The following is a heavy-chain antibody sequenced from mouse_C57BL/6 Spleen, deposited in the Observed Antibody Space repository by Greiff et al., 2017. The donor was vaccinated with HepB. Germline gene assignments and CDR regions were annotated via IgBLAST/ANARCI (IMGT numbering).Heavy chain of an antibody. V-gene: IGHV1-80*01. J-gene: IGHJ2*01. Sequence: QVQLQQSGAELVKPGASVKISCKASGYAFSSYWMNWVKQRPGKGLEWIGQIYPGDGDTNYNGKFKGKATLTADKSSSTAYMQLSSLTSEDSAVYFCARGIDYYGSSQGYFDYWGQGTTLTVSS. D-gene: IGHD1-1*01. CDR2: IYPGDGDT. CDR3: ARGIDYYGSSQGYFDY. CDR1: GYAFSSYW.